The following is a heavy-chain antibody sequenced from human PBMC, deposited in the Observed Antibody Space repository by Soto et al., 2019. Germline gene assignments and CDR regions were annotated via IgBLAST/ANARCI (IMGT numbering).Heavy chain of an antibody. CDR1: GFTFSSYS. CDR3: ARDDYGSGSYYQDY. V-gene: IGHV3-48*01. J-gene: IGHJ4*02. CDR2: ISSSSSTI. Sequence: PGGSLRLSCAASGFTFSSYSMNWVRQAPGKGLEWVSYISSSSSTIYYADSVKGRFTISRDNAKNSLYLQMNSLRAEDTAVYYCARDDYGSGSYYQDYWGQGTLVTVSS. D-gene: IGHD3-10*01.